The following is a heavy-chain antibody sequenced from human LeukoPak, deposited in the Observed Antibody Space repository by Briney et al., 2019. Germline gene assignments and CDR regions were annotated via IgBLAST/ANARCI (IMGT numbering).Heavy chain of an antibody. J-gene: IGHJ4*02. D-gene: IGHD3-16*01. CDR3: ARLLDY. Sequence: GGSLRLSCAASGFTFSSYSMNWIRQAPGKGLEWVSSISSGSTSIYYADSMKGRFTIPRDNAKNSLYLQMNSLRAEDTAVYYCARLLDYWSQGTLVTVSS. CDR1: GFTFSSYS. V-gene: IGHV3-21*01. CDR2: ISSGSTSI.